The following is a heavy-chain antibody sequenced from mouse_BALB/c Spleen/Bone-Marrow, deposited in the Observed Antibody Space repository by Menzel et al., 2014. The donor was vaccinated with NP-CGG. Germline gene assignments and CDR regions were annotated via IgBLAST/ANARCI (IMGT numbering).Heavy chain of an antibody. CDR3: ARHGEERPVLAMDY. V-gene: IGHV5-12-2*01. J-gene: IGHJ4*01. CDR2: INNGGGST. D-gene: IGHD2-14*01. CDR1: GFTFIAYT. Sequence: EVNVVESGGGLVEPGGSLKLSCAASGFTFIAYTMSWVRQTPEKRLEWVAYINNGGGSTYYPDTVKGRFTNSRDNAKNTLYLQMSSLKSEDTAMYYCARHGEERPVLAMDYWGQGTSVTVSS.